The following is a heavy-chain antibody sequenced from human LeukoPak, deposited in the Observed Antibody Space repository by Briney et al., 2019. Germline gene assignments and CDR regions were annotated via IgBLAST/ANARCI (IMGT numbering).Heavy chain of an antibody. D-gene: IGHD3-22*01. V-gene: IGHV3-23*01. CDR1: GFTFSNYA. Sequence: PGGSLRLSCAASGFTFSNYAMTWVRQAPGKGLEWVSAISGSGDSTYYADSVKGRFTISRDNSKNTLYLQMNSLRAEDTAVYYCAKDQDTMPDSSGYDFDYWGQGTLVTVSS. CDR3: AKDQDTMPDSSGYDFDY. J-gene: IGHJ4*02. CDR2: ISGSGDST.